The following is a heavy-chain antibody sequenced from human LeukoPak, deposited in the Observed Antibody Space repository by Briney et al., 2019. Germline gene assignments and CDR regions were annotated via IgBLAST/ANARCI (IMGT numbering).Heavy chain of an antibody. CDR1: GFTLSSYA. J-gene: IGHJ4*02. CDR3: AKDRNVVVVAAPYFDY. D-gene: IGHD2-15*01. V-gene: IGHV3-23*01. Sequence: PGGSLRLSCAASGFTLSSYAMSWVRQSPGKGLEWVSAISDSGGSTYYADSVKGRFTISRDNSKNTLYVQMNSLRAEDTAVYYCAKDRNVVVVAAPYFDYWGQGTLVTVSS. CDR2: ISDSGGST.